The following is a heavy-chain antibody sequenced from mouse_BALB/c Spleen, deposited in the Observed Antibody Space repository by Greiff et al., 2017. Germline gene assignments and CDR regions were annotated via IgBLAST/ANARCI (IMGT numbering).Heavy chain of an antibody. Sequence: VQLVESGAELAKPGASVKMSCKASGYTFTSYWMHWVKQRPGQGLEWIGYINPSTGYTEYNQKFKDKATLTADKSSSTAYMQLSSLTSEDSAVYYCARSTYDYDGFAYWGQGTLVTVSA. J-gene: IGHJ3*01. CDR2: INPSTGYT. V-gene: IGHV1-7*01. CDR3: ARSTYDYDGFAY. D-gene: IGHD2-4*01. CDR1: GYTFTSYW.